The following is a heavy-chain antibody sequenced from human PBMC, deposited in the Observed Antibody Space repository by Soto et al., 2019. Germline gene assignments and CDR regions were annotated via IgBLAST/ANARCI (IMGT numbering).Heavy chain of an antibody. Sequence: PSETLSLTCTVSGGSISSGVYYWSWIRQHPGEGLEWIGYIYYSGSTYYNPPLKSRVTISVDTSKNQFSLKLSSVTAADTAVYYCARDEGVLTGYSDYYNYYGMDVWGQGTTVTVS. CDR3: ARDEGVLTGYSDYYNYYGMDV. D-gene: IGHD3-9*01. CDR2: IYYSGST. CDR1: GGSISSGVYY. J-gene: IGHJ6*02. V-gene: IGHV4-31*03.